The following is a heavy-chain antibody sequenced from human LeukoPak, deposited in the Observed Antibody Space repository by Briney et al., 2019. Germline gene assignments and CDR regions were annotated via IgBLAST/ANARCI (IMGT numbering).Heavy chain of an antibody. Sequence: SETLSLTCTVSSGSISTYYWSWIRQPPGKGLEWIGYIYYSGSTNYNPSLKSRVTISVDTSKNQFSLKLSSVTAADTAVYYCARLAAAGTGPRFDPWGQGTLVTVSS. CDR3: ARLAAAGTGPRFDP. CDR2: IYYSGST. J-gene: IGHJ5*02. V-gene: IGHV4-59*08. D-gene: IGHD6-13*01. CDR1: SGSISTYY.